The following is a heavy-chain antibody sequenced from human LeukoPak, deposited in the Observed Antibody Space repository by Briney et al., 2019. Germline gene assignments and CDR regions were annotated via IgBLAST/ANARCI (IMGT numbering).Heavy chain of an antibody. J-gene: IGHJ6*03. CDR2: IQYDRTNE. Sequence: GGSLRLSCAASAFTFSSYGMHWVRQAPGKGLEWVAYIQYDRTNEQYAHSVKGRFRISRDNSNNILYLQMNSLRTEDTAVYYCAKDRCSNGIGCYYYYMEVWGKGTTVTISS. CDR3: AKDRCSNGIGCYYYYMEV. D-gene: IGHD2-8*01. V-gene: IGHV3-30*02. CDR1: AFTFSSYG.